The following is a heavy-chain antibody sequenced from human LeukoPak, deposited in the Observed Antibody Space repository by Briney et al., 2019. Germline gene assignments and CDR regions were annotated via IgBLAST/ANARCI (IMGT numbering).Heavy chain of an antibody. CDR3: ARDRGFGDRITYGMDV. Sequence: PSQTLSLTCTVSGGSISSGGYCWSWIRQHPGKGLEWIGYIYYSGSTYYNPSLKSRVTISVDTSKNQFSLKLSSVTAADTAVYYCARDRGFGDRITYGMDVWGQGTTVTVSS. V-gene: IGHV4-31*03. D-gene: IGHD3-10*01. CDR2: IYYSGST. CDR1: GGSISSGGYC. J-gene: IGHJ6*02.